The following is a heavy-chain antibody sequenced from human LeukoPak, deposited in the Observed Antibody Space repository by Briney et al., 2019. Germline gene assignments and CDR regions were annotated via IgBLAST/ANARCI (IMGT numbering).Heavy chain of an antibody. J-gene: IGHJ4*02. CDR2: ISGSGGNT. D-gene: IGHD5-18*01. V-gene: IGHV3-23*01. CDR1: ECTFSSCA. CDR3: AGRIQGRYYFDY. Sequence: GGSLRLSCAASECTFSSCAMSWVRQAPGKGLEWVSAISGSGGNTYYADSVKGRFTVAREKSKNTLYLQMNSLRAEDTAVYYCAGRIQGRYYFDYWGQGTLVTVSS.